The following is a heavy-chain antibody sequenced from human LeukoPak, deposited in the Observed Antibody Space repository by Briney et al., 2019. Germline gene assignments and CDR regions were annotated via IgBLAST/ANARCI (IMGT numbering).Heavy chain of an antibody. J-gene: IGHJ3*02. Sequence: PGGSLRLSCAASGFSFNNAWMSWVRQAPGKGLEWVGLIKSKTDGGTTDYAAPVKGRFSISRDDSRTTLFLQMNSLKTEDTAVYYCSTSDYDTIDDPFDIWGQGTMVTVSS. V-gene: IGHV3-15*01. CDR1: GFSFNNAW. CDR3: STSDYDTIDDPFDI. D-gene: IGHD3-22*01. CDR2: IKSKTDGGTT.